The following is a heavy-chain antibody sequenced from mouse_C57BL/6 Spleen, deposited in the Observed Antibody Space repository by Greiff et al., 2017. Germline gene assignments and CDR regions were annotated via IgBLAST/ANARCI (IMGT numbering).Heavy chain of an antibody. CDR1: GFTFSNYW. CDR2: IRLKSDNYAT. CDR3: TGQLGFAY. V-gene: IGHV6-3*01. Sequence: EVKVEESGGGLVQPGGSMKLSCVASGFTFSNYWMNWVRQSPEKGLEWVAQIRLKSDNYATHYAESVKGRFTISRDDSKSSVSLQRNNLRAEDTGMYYCTGQLGFAYGGQGTLVTVSA. J-gene: IGHJ3*01. D-gene: IGHD3-1*01.